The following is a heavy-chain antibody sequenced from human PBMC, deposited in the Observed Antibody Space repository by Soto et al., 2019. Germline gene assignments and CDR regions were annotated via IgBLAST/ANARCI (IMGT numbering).Heavy chain of an antibody. CDR3: ARGNIVLVPAAVDQYYYFGMDV. J-gene: IGHJ6*02. Sequence: VQLVQSGAEEKKPGASVKVTCKAYGYTFTDYAIQWMRQAHGQGLEWMGLINAGNGNTKFSQTFQDRLTISWDTSTSTGYMELTSLRSEDTAVYYCARGNIVLVPAAVDQYYYFGMDVWGQGTTVSLPS. CDR1: GYTFTDYA. CDR2: INAGNGNT. D-gene: IGHD2-2*01. V-gene: IGHV1-3*05.